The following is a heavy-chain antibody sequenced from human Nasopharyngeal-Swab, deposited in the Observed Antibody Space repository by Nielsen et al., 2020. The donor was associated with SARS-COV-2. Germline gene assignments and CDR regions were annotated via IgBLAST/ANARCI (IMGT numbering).Heavy chain of an antibody. CDR2: IYSGGST. CDR3: ARGTGGGTIFGVVIMGYGMDV. D-gene: IGHD3-3*01. V-gene: IGHV3-66*01. J-gene: IGHJ6*02. Sequence: GESLKISCAASGFTVSSNYMSWVRQAPGKGLEWVSVIYSGGSTYYADSVKGRFTISRDNSKNTPYLQMNSLRAEDTAVYYCARGTGGGTIFGVVIMGYGMDVWGQGTTVTVSS. CDR1: GFTVSSNY.